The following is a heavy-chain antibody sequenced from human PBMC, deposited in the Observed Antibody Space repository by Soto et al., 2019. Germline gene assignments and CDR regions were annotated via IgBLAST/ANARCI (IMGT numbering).Heavy chain of an antibody. CDR1: GGSFSGYY. J-gene: IGHJ4*02. CDR2: INHSGST. D-gene: IGHD4-17*01. V-gene: IGHV4-34*01. CDR3: ARGPTKNYGDYDY. Sequence: SETLSLTCAVYGGSFSGYYWSWIRQPPGKGLEWIGEINHSGSTNYNPSLKSRVTISVDTSKNQFSLKLSSVTAADTAVYYCARGPTKNYGDYDYWGQGTLVTVSS.